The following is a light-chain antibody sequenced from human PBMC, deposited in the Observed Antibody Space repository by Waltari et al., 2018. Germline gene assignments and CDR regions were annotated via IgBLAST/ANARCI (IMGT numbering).Light chain of an antibody. CDR2: GAS. V-gene: IGKV3-20*01. Sequence: EIVLTQSPGTLSLSPGERATLSCRASQSVSSSYLAWYQQKPGQAPRLHIYGASSRATGIPDRFSGSGSGTDFTLTISRLEPEDFAVYYCQQYSSSPYTFGQGTKLEIK. J-gene: IGKJ2*01. CDR3: QQYSSSPYT. CDR1: QSVSSSY.